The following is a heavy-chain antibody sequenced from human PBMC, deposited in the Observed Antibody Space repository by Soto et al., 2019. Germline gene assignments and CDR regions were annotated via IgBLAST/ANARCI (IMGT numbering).Heavy chain of an antibody. J-gene: IGHJ4*02. V-gene: IGHV4-30-4*01. Sequence: QVQLQESGPGLVKPSQTLSLTCTVSGGSISSGDYYWSWIRQPPGKGLEWIGYIYYSGSTYYNPALKSRVTISVDTSKHQFSLKLSSVTAADTAVYYCARDRARTTHYDDPNPRYWGQGTLVTVSS. CDR1: GGSISSGDYY. CDR3: ARDRARTTHYDDPNPRY. D-gene: IGHD3-22*01. CDR2: IYYSGST.